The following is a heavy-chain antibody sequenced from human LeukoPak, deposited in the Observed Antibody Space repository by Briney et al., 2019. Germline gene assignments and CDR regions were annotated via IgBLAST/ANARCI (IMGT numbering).Heavy chain of an antibody. CDR2: ISSSGGTI. Sequence: GGSLRLSCAASGFTFSDYYMSWIRQAPGKGLEWVSYISSSGGTIFYADSVKGRFTISRDNAKNSLYLQMNSLRVEDTAVYYCARKNGFYENDYWGQGTLVTVSS. CDR1: GFTFSDYY. CDR3: ARKNGFYENDY. V-gene: IGHV3-11*01. J-gene: IGHJ4*02. D-gene: IGHD5/OR15-5a*01.